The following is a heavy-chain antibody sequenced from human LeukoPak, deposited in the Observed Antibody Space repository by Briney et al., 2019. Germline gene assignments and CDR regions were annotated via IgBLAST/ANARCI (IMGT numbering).Heavy chain of an antibody. CDR3: AKGHYDSSGPDY. CDR1: GFTFSSYA. Sequence: GGSLRLSCAASGFTFSSYAMSWVRQAPGKGLEWVSAISGSGGSTYYADSVKGRFTISRDNSKNTLCLQMNSLRAEDTAVYYCAKGHYDSSGPDYWGQGTLVTVSS. J-gene: IGHJ4*02. D-gene: IGHD3-22*01. V-gene: IGHV3-23*01. CDR2: ISGSGGST.